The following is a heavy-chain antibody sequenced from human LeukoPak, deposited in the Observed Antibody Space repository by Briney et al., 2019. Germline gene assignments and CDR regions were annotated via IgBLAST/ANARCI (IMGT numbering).Heavy chain of an antibody. V-gene: IGHV3-11*01. CDR2: ISNTGRTI. D-gene: IGHD2-8*02. J-gene: IGHJ4*02. CDR3: ARGSGGPPGPY. Sequence: SGGSLRLSCAASGFTFSDYYMSWIRQAPGMRLEWVSYISNTGRTIYYADFAKGRFTISRDNAKNSLYLQMNSLRAEDTAVYYCARGSGGPPGPYWGQGTLVTVSS. CDR1: GFTFSDYY.